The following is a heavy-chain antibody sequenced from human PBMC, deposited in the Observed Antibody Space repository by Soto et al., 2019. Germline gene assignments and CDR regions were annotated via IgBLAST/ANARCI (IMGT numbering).Heavy chain of an antibody. CDR3: TRDRFIGNYHVKAVTYVFDN. CDR1: GFSFSNAW. V-gene: IGHV3-15*01. J-gene: IGHJ4*02. CDR2: IKSKTDGGTT. Sequence: GGSLRLSCAVSGFSFSNAWMTWVRQAPGRGLEWVGRIKSKTDGGTTDYAAPVKGRFTISRDDSKDTLYLQMNGLKTEDTAVYYCTRDRFIGNYHVKAVTYVFDNWGQGAPVTVSS. D-gene: IGHD1-26*01.